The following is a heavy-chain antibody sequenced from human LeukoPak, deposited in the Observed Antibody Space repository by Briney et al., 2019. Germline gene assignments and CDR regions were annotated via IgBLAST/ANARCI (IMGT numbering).Heavy chain of an antibody. CDR3: ARSRGVQDYYYYMDV. D-gene: IGHD1-1*01. CDR1: GGTFSSYA. Sequence: ASVEVSCKASGGTFSSYAISWVRQAPGQGLEWMGGIIPIFGTANYAQKFQGRVTITTDESTSTAYMELSSLRSEDTAVYYCARSRGVQDYYYYMDVWGKGTTVTVSS. J-gene: IGHJ6*03. V-gene: IGHV1-69*05. CDR2: IIPIFGTA.